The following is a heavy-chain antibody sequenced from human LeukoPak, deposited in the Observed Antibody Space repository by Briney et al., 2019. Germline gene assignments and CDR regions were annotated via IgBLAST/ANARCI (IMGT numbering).Heavy chain of an antibody. D-gene: IGHD3-22*01. J-gene: IGHJ4*02. V-gene: IGHV3-23*01. CDR1: GFSFSTYS. CDR2: ISDTGATK. CDR3: ARGRYYYDSSGYTDY. Sequence: PGGSLRLSCAASGFSFSTYSMSWVRQAPGKGLEWVSVISDTGATKFYADSVKGRFTISRDNSKNTLYLQMNSLRAEDTAVYYCARGRYYYDSSGYTDYWGQGTLVTVSS.